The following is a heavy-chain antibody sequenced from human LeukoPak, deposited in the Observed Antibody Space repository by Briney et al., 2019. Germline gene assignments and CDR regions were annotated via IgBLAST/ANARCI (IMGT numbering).Heavy chain of an antibody. CDR1: GFTFSSYA. J-gene: IGHJ4*02. CDR3: AKGGYCSGGSCYSSFDY. D-gene: IGHD2-15*01. V-gene: IGHV3-23*01. CDR2: ISGSGGST. Sequence: GGSLRLSCAASGFTFSSYAMSWVRQAPGKGLEWVSAISGSGGSTYYADSVKGRSTISRDNSKNTLYLQMNSLRAEDTAVYYCAKGGYCSGGSCYSSFDYWGQGTLVTVSS.